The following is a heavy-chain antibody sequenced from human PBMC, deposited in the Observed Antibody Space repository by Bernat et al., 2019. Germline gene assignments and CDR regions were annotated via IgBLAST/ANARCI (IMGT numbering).Heavy chain of an antibody. Sequence: EVQLVASGGGLVQPGGSLRLSCAASGFTFSSYWMSWVRQAPGKGLEWVANIKQDGSEKYYVDSVKGRFTISRDNAKNSLYLQMNSLRAEDTAVYYCATPSEATYYDILTGYYSYWGQGTLVTVSS. J-gene: IGHJ4*02. CDR3: ATPSEATYYDILTGYYSY. CDR2: IKQDGSEK. D-gene: IGHD3-9*01. V-gene: IGHV3-7*02. CDR1: GFTFSSYW.